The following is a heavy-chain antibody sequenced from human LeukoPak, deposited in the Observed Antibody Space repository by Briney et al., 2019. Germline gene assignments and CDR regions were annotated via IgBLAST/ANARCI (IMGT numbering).Heavy chain of an antibody. J-gene: IGHJ5*02. CDR2: IIPIFGTA. CDR1: GGTFSSYA. D-gene: IGHD3-10*01. V-gene: IGHV1-69*13. Sequence: SVKVSCKASGGTFSSYAISWVRQAPGQGLEWMGGIIPIFGTANYAQKFQGRVTITADESTSTAYMELSSLRSEDTAVYYCARQDHLRFGELVEVNWFDPWGQGTLVTVSS. CDR3: ARQDHLRFGELVEVNWFDP.